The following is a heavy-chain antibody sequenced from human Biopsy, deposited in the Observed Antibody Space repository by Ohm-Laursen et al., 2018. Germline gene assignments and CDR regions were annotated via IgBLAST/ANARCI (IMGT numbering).Heavy chain of an antibody. Sequence: SSVKVSCKAPTGTFNSYGIIWVRQAPGQGLEWMGRIIPNLRTTAYAQTFLGRVTITADSHTSTVDMELTSLTSDDAAMYFCAREAIGYQLPCDDWGQGTLVTVSS. CDR1: TGTFNSYG. D-gene: IGHD2-2*01. CDR3: AREAIGYQLPCDD. J-gene: IGHJ4*02. CDR2: IIPNLRTT. V-gene: IGHV1-69*11.